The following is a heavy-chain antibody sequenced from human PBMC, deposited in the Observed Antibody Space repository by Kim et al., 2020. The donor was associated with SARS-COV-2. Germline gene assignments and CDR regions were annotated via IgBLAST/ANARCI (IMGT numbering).Heavy chain of an antibody. CDR2: INSDGSTT. J-gene: IGHJ6*02. V-gene: IGHV3-74*01. D-gene: IGHD1-26*01. CDR1: EFTFSNYW. Sequence: RGSLRLSCAASEFTFSNYWMHWVRQAPGKGLVWVSRINSDGSTTNYADSVKGRFAVSRDNAKNTLYLQMHSLRAEDTAVYYCAKQTYRSYGMDVWGQGTTVTVSS. CDR3: AKQTYRSYGMDV.